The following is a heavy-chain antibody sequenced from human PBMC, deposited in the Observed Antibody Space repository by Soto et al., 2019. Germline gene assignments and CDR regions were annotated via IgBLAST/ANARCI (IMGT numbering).Heavy chain of an antibody. CDR2: ISAYNGET. J-gene: IGHJ5*02. D-gene: IGHD6-6*01. CDR3: ARDQEYSTSGLYWFDL. CDR1: GYTFTSFG. Sequence: VQLVQSGPEVKKPGASVKVSCKASGYTFTSFGITWVRQAPGQDLEWMGWISAYNGETNYSPRLQGRVTMTTETSTSTVYMELKSLKSDDTAVYYCARDQEYSTSGLYWFDLWGQGTLVTVSS. V-gene: IGHV1-18*04.